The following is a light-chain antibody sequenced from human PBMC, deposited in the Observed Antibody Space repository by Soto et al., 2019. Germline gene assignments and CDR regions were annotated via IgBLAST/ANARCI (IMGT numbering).Light chain of an antibody. CDR3: SSFASSNTWV. V-gene: IGLV2-8*01. J-gene: IGLJ3*02. CDR2: EVT. Sequence: QSALTQPPSASGSPGQSVTISCTGTSSDVGAYNYVSWYQQHAGKAPKLVIYEVTKRPSGVPDRFSGSKSANTASLTVSGLQAEDEADYYCSSFASSNTWVFGRGTQLTVL. CDR1: SSDVGAYNY.